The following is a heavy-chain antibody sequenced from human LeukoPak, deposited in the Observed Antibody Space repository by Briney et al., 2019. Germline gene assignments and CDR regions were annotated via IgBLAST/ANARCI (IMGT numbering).Heavy chain of an antibody. CDR3: ARVDSGRYYGHDY. CDR1: GYTLRNYD. V-gene: IGHV1-18*01. J-gene: IGHJ4*02. Sequence: GASVKASCKASGYTLRNYDISWVRQAPGQGLEWMGWISVYNGNANYAQKFQGRVTMTTDTSTSTAYMELRSLRSDDTAMYYCARVDSGRYYGHDYWGQGTLVTVTS. D-gene: IGHD1-26*01. CDR2: ISVYNGNA.